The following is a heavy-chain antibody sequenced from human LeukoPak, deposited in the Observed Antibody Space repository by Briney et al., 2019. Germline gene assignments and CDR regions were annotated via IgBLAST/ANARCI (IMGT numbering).Heavy chain of an antibody. J-gene: IGHJ4*02. Sequence: PGGSLGLSCAASGFTFSSYSMNWVRQAPGKGLEWVSSISSSSSYIYYADSVKGRFTISRDNAKNSLYLQMNSLRAEDTAVYYCARDIGIAAAGRDYWGQGTLVTVSS. V-gene: IGHV3-21*01. CDR1: GFTFSSYS. CDR3: ARDIGIAAAGRDY. CDR2: ISSSSSYI. D-gene: IGHD6-13*01.